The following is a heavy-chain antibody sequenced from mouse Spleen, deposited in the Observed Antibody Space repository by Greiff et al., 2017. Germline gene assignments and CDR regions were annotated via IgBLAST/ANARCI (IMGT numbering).Heavy chain of an antibody. CDR3: ARVPYGSRSY. V-gene: IGHV1-50*01. D-gene: IGHD1-1*01. CDR1: GYTFTSYW. Sequence: QVQLKQSGAELVKPGASVKLSCKASGYTFTSYWMQWVKQRPGQGLEWIGEIDPSDSYTNYNQKFKGKATLTVDTSSSTAYMQLSSLTSEDSAVYYCARVPYGSRSYWGQGTTLTVSS. J-gene: IGHJ2*01. CDR2: IDPSDSYT.